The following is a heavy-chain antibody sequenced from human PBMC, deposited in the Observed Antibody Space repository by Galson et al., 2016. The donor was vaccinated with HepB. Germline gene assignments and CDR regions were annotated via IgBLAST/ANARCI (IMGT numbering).Heavy chain of an antibody. D-gene: IGHD2/OR15-2a*01. J-gene: IGHJ4*02. CDR2: DSMDGRRK. V-gene: IGHV3-30*18. Sequence: SLRLSCAASGFTFSGYGMHWVRQAPGKGLEWVAADSMDGRRKFYADSVKGRFTISRDNSNNILFLQMSNLRVDDTAVYFCAKRHEYCPPVGCSVDYWGQGTLVSVSS. CDR1: GFTFSGYG. CDR3: AKRHEYCPPVGCSVDY.